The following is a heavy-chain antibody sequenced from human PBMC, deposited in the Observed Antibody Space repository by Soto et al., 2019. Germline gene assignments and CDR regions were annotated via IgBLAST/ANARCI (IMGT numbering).Heavy chain of an antibody. Sequence: ASVKVSCKASGYTFTSYCISWVRQAPGQGLEWMGWISAYNGNTNYAQKLQGRVTMTTDTSTSTAYMELRSLRSDDTAVYYCATAAYYDILTGYNYYGMDVWGQGTTVTVSS. CDR2: ISAYNGNT. V-gene: IGHV1-18*01. D-gene: IGHD3-9*01. CDR1: GYTFTSYC. J-gene: IGHJ6*02. CDR3: ATAAYYDILTGYNYYGMDV.